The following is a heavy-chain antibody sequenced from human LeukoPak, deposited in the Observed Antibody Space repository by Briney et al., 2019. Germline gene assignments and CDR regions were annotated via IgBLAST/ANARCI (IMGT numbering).Heavy chain of an antibody. CDR2: ISAYNGNT. Sequence: ASVKVSCKASGYTFTSYGISWVRQAPGQGLEWMGWISAYNGNTNYAQKFQGRVTMITDTSTSTAYMELRSLRSDDTALYYCARSMYYFGSGTQNFFDPWGQGTLVTVSS. CDR1: GYTFTSYG. V-gene: IGHV1-18*01. CDR3: ARSMYYFGSGTQNFFDP. J-gene: IGHJ5*02. D-gene: IGHD3-10*01.